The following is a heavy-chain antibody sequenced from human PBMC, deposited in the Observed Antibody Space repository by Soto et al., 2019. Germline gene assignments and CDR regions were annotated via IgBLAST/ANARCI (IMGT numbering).Heavy chain of an antibody. CDR1: GFIFHNFG. J-gene: IGHJ4*02. D-gene: IGHD3-10*01. CDR3: AKAVDITVRGVPPSDY. V-gene: IGHV3-30*18. CDR2: ISYDGNNK. Sequence: QVQLVESGGGVVQPGRSLRLSCAASGFIFHNFGMHWVRQAPGKGLEWVAVISYDGNNKYYADSVKVRFTISRDNTQDTLNLQMNSLRPEDTAVYYCAKAVDITVRGVPPSDYWGQGTLVTVSS.